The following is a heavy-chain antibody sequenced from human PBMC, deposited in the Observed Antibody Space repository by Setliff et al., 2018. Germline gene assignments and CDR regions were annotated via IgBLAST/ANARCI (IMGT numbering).Heavy chain of an antibody. CDR3: ARGGYYYDSSGYYQASYYYYYGMDV. D-gene: IGHD3-22*01. Sequence: KPSETLSLTCTVSGGSINSGSYYWSWIRQPAGKGLEWIGHIFTSGSTNYNPSLKSRVTISVDTSKNQFSLKLSSVTAADTAVYYCARGGYYYDSSGYYQASYYYYYGMDVWGQGTTVTVSS. V-gene: IGHV4-61*09. CDR2: IFTSGST. CDR1: GGSINSGSYY. J-gene: IGHJ6*02.